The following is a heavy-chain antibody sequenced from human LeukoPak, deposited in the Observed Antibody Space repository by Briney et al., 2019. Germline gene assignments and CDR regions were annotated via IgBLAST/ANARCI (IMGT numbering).Heavy chain of an antibody. V-gene: IGHV3-33*06. CDR3: AKGSYYDSSGSFYFDY. CDR2: IWFDGSNT. J-gene: IGHJ4*02. D-gene: IGHD3-22*01. Sequence: PGRSLRLSCAASGFIFSSYAMHWVRQAPGKGPEWVAIIWFDGSNTYYADSVKGRFTISRDNSKNTLYLQMNSLRAEDTAVYYCAKGSYYDSSGSFYFDYWGQGTLVTVSS. CDR1: GFIFSSYA.